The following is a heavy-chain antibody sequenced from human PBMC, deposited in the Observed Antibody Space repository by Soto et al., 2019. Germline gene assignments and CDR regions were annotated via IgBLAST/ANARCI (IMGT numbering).Heavy chain of an antibody. CDR3: ARLLAAAGHNWFDP. J-gene: IGHJ5*02. CDR1: GYTFTSYA. V-gene: IGHV1-3*01. CDR2: INAGNGNT. Sequence: ASVKVSCKASGYTFTSYAMHWVRQAPGQRLEWMGWINAGNGNTKYSQKFQGRVTITRDTFASTAYMELSSLRSEDTAVYYCARLLAAAGHNWFDPWGQGTLVTSPQ. D-gene: IGHD6-13*01.